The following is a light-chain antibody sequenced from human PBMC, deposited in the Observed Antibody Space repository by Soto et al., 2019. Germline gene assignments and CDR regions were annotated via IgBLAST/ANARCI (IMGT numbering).Light chain of an antibody. CDR1: QDISTY. V-gene: IGKV3-11*01. CDR2: DTF. CDR3: QQRSTLPLT. J-gene: IGKJ4*01. Sequence: IVLTQSPASLSVSPGGRATLSCRASQDISTYLAWYQQKPGQAPRLIIYDTFNRVSGVPDTFSGSGSGTVFTLTINNVAPEDSAIYYCQQRSTLPLTFGGGTKVE.